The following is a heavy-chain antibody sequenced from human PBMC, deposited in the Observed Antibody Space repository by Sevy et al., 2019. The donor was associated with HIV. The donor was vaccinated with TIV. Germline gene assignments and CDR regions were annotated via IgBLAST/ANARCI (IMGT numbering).Heavy chain of an antibody. D-gene: IGHD3-22*01. CDR3: ARDQVVITNTFIIDY. V-gene: IGHV3-33*01. J-gene: IGHJ4*02. Sequence: GGSLRLSCAASGFTFSSYGMHWVRQAPGKGLEWVAVIWYDGSNKYYADSVKGRFTISRDNSKNTLYLQMNSLRAEDTAVYYCARDQVVITNTFIIDYWGQGTLVTVSS. CDR1: GFTFSSYG. CDR2: IWYDGSNK.